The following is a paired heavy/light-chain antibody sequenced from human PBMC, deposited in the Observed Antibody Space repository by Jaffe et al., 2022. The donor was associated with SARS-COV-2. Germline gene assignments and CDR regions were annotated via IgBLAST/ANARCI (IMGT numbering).Light chain of an antibody. CDR1: SSDVGGYNY. CDR3: CSYAGSYTAV. CDR2: DVS. Sequence: QSALTQPRSVSGSPGQSVTISCTGTSSDVGGYNYVSWYQQHPGKAPKLMIYDVSKRPSGVPDRFSGSKSGNTASLTISGLQAEDEADYYCCSYAGSYTAVFGGGTKLTVL. J-gene: IGLJ2*01. V-gene: IGLV2-11*01.
Heavy chain of an antibody. D-gene: IGHD2-2*01. J-gene: IGHJ5*02. CDR2: IYYSGST. V-gene: IGHV4-30-4*01. Sequence: QVQLQESGPGLVKPSQTLSLTCTVSGGSISSGDYYWSWIRQPPGKGLEWIGYIYYSGSTYYNPSLKSRVTISVDTSKNQFSLKLSSVTAADTAVYYCARALDIVVRWFDPWGQGTLVTVSS. CDR1: GGSISSGDYY. CDR3: ARALDIVVRWFDP.